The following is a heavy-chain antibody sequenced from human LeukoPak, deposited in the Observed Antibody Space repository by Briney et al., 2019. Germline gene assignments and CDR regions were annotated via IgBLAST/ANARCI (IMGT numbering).Heavy chain of an antibody. CDR2: ISGSGGST. CDR3: AKPPGYCVGGSCSGEYYYYGMDV. D-gene: IGHD2-15*01. J-gene: IGHJ6*02. V-gene: IGHV3-23*01. Sequence: GGSLRLSCAASGFTFSSYAMSWVRQAPGKGLEWVLAISGSGGSTYYADAVKGRFTISRDNSKNTLFLQMNSLRAEDTAVYYCAKPPGYCVGGSCSGEYYYYGMDVWGQGTTVTVSS. CDR1: GFTFSSYA.